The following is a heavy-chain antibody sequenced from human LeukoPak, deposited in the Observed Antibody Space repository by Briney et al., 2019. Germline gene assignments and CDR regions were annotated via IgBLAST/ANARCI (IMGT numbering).Heavy chain of an antibody. CDR1: GYSFTNNW. V-gene: IGHV5-51*01. D-gene: IGHD5-18*01. J-gene: IGHJ4*02. Sequence: RGESLKISCKGSGYSFTNNWIGWVRQMPGKGLEWMGIIYPGDSDTRYSPSFQGQVTISADKSISTAYLQWSSLKASDTAMYYCARQADTAMVSLDYWGQGTLVTVSS. CDR2: IYPGDSDT. CDR3: ARQADTAMVSLDY.